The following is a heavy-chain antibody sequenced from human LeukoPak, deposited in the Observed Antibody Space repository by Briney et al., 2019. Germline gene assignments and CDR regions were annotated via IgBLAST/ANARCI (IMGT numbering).Heavy chain of an antibody. J-gene: IGHJ4*02. D-gene: IGHD3-22*01. Sequence: SETLSLTCTVSGGSISSYYWSWIRQPAGKGLEWIGRIYTSGSTNYNPSLKSRVTMSVDTSKTQFSLKLSSVTAADTAVYYCTRPYYYDSSGSPDYWGQGTLVTVSS. V-gene: IGHV4-4*07. CDR1: GGSISSYY. CDR2: IYTSGST. CDR3: TRPYYYDSSGSPDY.